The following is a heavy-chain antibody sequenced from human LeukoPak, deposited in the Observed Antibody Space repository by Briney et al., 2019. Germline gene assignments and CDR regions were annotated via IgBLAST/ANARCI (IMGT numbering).Heavy chain of an antibody. D-gene: IGHD6-19*01. J-gene: IGHJ4*02. CDR3: ARGGVYSSGWYVDY. CDR1: GFTLSSYA. V-gene: IGHV3-23*01. CDR2: ISVSGNT. Sequence: PGGSLRLSCAASGFTLSSYAMSWVRQAPGKGLEWVSAISVSGNTYHADSVKGRFTISRDSSKNTLYLQMNRLRAEDAAVYYCARGGVYSSGWYVDYWGQGTLVTVSS.